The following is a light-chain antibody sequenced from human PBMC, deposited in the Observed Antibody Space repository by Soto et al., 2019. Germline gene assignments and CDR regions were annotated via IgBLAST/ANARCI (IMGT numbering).Light chain of an antibody. J-gene: IGKJ4*01. CDR1: QSVDSN. CDR2: DAS. Sequence: EIVMTQSPATLSVSPGERATLSCRASQSVDSNLAWYQQKLGQAPRLLIYDASTRATSAPARFSGSGSGTEFTLTISSLESEDFAVYYCQQFSSYPLTFGGGTKVEIK. CDR3: QQFSSYPLT. V-gene: IGKV3-15*01.